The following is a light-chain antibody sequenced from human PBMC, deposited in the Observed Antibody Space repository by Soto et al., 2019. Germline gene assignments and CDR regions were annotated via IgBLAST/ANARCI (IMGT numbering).Light chain of an antibody. V-gene: IGKV3-20*01. CDR1: QSVSSSY. CDR3: QQYDGPPLT. CDR2: GAS. J-gene: IGKJ3*01. Sequence: EIVLTQSPGTLSLSPGERATLSCRASQSVSSSYLAWYQQKPGQAPRLLIYGASSRATGIPDRFSGSGSGTDFTLTISRLEPEDFAVYYCQQYDGPPLTFGPGTKVEVK.